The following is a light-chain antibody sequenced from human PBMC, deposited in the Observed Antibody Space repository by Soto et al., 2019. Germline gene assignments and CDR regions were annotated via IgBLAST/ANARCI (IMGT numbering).Light chain of an antibody. CDR3: QQYHKWPPFT. Sequence: EVGMTQSPATLSVSPGERATLSCRASQSVSSNLAWYQQKPGQTPRLLMYGASTRATGIPARFSGSGSGTEFTLTIRSLQSEDFAVYYCQQYHKWPPFTFGGGTKVEIK. CDR2: GAS. J-gene: IGKJ4*01. V-gene: IGKV3-15*01. CDR1: QSVSSN.